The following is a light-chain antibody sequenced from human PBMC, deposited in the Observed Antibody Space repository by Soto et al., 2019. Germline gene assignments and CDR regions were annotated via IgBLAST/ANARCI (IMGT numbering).Light chain of an antibody. CDR1: QTLTSNY. Sequence: EIVLTQSPATLSLSPGERATLSCRASQTLTSNYLAWYQQKPGQAPRLLIHGAASRATGIPDRFSGSGSGTDFPLTISRLEPEDFAVYYCQQYSDSVLTFGGGPRWRSN. V-gene: IGKV3-20*01. CDR3: QQYSDSVLT. J-gene: IGKJ4*01. CDR2: GAA.